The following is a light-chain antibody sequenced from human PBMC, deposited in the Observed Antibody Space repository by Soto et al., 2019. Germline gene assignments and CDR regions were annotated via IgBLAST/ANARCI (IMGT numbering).Light chain of an antibody. CDR3: QQSYSIPLT. Sequence: DIQMTQSPSSLSASVGDRVTITCRASQSISSNLNWYQQKPGKAPKLLISAASSLQSGVPSRFSGSGSGTDFTLTISSLQPEDFAIYYCQQSYSIPLTFGGGTKVEIK. CDR1: QSISSN. J-gene: IGKJ4*01. CDR2: AAS. V-gene: IGKV1-39*01.